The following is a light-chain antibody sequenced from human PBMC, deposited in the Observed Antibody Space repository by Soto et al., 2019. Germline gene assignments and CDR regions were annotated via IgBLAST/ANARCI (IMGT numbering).Light chain of an antibody. V-gene: IGKV4-1*01. CDR1: QSILRTSINRNY. Sequence: DIVLTQSPDSLAVSLGERATINCKSSQSILRTSINRNYLAWYQQKPGQPPKLLIYWASTRESGVPERFSGSGSETDFTLTINSLQAEDVAIYYFQQYYSASLYSFGQGTKLEIK. CDR2: WAS. CDR3: QQYYSASLYS. J-gene: IGKJ2*03.